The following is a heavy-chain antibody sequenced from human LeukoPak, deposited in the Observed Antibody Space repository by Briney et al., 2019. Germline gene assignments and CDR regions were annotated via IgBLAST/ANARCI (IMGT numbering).Heavy chain of an antibody. Sequence: GASVKVSCKASGYTFTSYYMHWVRQAPGQGREWMGIINPSGGWTSYAQKFQGRVTMTRDTSTSTVYMELSSLRSEDTAVYYCARDLGYLWFDPWGQGTLVTVSS. CDR3: ARDLGYLWFDP. J-gene: IGHJ5*02. CDR2: INPSGGWT. D-gene: IGHD3-16*01. CDR1: GYTFTSYY. V-gene: IGHV1-46*01.